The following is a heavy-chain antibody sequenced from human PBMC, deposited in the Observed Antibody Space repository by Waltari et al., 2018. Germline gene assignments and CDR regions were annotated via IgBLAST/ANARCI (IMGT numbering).Heavy chain of an antibody. CDR1: GGPGSNRGCY. V-gene: IGHV4-39*07. J-gene: IGHJ4*02. CDR2: IFYSGIT. Sequence: QLQLQESGPGLVKPSATLSLTCTGAGGPGSNRGCYWGRIRQSPGEGLEWIGSIFYSGITYYNRSLKSPLTVSLDTSKNQFSLKLTSATAADTAVYYCARQSELTTIDYWGQGALVTVSS. D-gene: IGHD1-1*01. CDR3: ARQSELTTIDY.